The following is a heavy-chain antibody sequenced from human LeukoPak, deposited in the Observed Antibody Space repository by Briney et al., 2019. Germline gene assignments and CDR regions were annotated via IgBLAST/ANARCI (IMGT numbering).Heavy chain of an antibody. V-gene: IGHV4-4*07. D-gene: IGHD2-2*01. J-gene: IGHJ6*03. CDR1: GGSISSYY. Sequence: SETLSLTCTVSGGSISSYYWSWIRQPAGKGLEWIGRIYTSGSTNYNPSLKSRVTMSVDTSKNQFSLKLSSVTAADTAVYYCARAELYCRSTSCYHYMDGWGKGTTVTVS. CDR2: IYTSGST. CDR3: ARAELYCRSTSCYHYMDG.